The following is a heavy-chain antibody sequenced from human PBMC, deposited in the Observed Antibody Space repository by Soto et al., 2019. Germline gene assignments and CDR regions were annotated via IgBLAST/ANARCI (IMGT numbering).Heavy chain of an antibody. V-gene: IGHV3-30-3*01. CDR3: ARDLIVVVPAASGGQGYGMDV. J-gene: IGHJ6*02. CDR1: GFTFSSYA. D-gene: IGHD2-2*01. CDR2: ISYDGSNK. Sequence: GGSLRLSCAASGFTFSSYAMHWVRQAPGKGLEWVAVISYDGSNKYYADSVKGRFTISRDNSKNTLYLQMNSLRAEDTAVYYCARDLIVVVPAASGGQGYGMDVWGQGTTVTVSS.